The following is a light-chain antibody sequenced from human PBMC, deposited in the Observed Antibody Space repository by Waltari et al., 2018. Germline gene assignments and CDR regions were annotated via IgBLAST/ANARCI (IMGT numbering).Light chain of an antibody. CDR3: SSYAHNNHFV. CDR2: EVT. V-gene: IGLV2-8*01. Sequence: QSVLTQPPSATGSPGQSVTISCTGTNSDVGAYNYVSWHQQHPGKVPKLLIYEVTKRPSGVPDRFSGSKSGNTASLTVSGLQADDEADYYCSSYAHNNHFVFGTGTKVTVL. CDR1: NSDVGAYNY. J-gene: IGLJ1*01.